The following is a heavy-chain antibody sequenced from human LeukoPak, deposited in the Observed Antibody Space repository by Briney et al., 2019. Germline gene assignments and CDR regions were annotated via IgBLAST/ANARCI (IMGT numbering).Heavy chain of an antibody. J-gene: IGHJ4*02. CDR2: ISYDGSNK. Sequence: GGSLRLSCAASGFTFSSYGMHWVRQAPGKGLEWVAVISYDGSNKYYADSVKGRLTISRDNSKNWLYLQMSSRRAEDTAVYYCARAVGPFDYWGQGALVTVSS. CDR1: GFTFSSYG. CDR3: ARAVGPFDY. V-gene: IGHV3-30*03.